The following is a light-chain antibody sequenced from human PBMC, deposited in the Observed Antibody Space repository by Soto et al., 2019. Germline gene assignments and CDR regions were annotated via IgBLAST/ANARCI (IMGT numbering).Light chain of an antibody. J-gene: IGLJ2*01. CDR3: SSYAATPTLV. V-gene: IGLV2-14*01. Sequence: QSALTQPASVSGSPGQSITMSCTGSSSDIGTYNFVSWYQQHAGKAPRLILYEVSNRPSGVSSRFSGSKSGNSASLTISGLQPEDEGYYLCSSYAATPTLVFGGGTKLTVL. CDR2: EVS. CDR1: SSDIGTYNF.